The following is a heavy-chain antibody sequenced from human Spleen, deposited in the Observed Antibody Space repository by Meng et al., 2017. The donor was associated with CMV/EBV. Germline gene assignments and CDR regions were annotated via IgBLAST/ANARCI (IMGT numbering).Heavy chain of an antibody. V-gene: IGHV3-15*01. CDR3: TTDGTFYDFWNGFYPYAFDI. D-gene: IGHD3-3*01. CDR1: GFTFSNAW. CDR2: IKSKTDGGTT. Sequence: GGSLRLSCAASGFTFSNAWMSWVRQAPGKGLEWVGRIKSKTDGGTTDYAAPVKGRFTISRDDSKNTLYLQMNSLKTEDTAVYYCTTDGTFYDFWNGFYPYAFDIWGQGTMVTVSS. J-gene: IGHJ3*02.